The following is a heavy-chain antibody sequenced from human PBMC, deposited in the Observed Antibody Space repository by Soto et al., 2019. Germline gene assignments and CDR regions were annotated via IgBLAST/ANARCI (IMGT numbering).Heavy chain of an antibody. D-gene: IGHD3-22*01. CDR2: ISSSSSYT. CDR3: ARDYRHYGDLAYDSSGYYYARTYSFDY. Sequence: QVQLVESGGGLVKPGGSLRLSCAASGFTFSDYYMSWIRQAPGKGLEWVSYISSSSSYTNYADSVKGRFTISRDNAKNSLYLQMNSLRAEDTAVYYCARDYRHYGDLAYDSSGYYYARTYSFDYWGQGTLVTVSS. J-gene: IGHJ4*02. V-gene: IGHV3-11*06. CDR1: GFTFSDYY.